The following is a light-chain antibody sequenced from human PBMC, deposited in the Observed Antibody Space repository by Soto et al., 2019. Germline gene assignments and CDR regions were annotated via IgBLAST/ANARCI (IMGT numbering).Light chain of an antibody. J-gene: IGLJ2*01. CDR3: QSYDDSNYVA. V-gene: IGLV6-57*04. CDR2: EGN. Sequence: NFMLTQPHSVSESPGKTVTISCTRSSGSIASYNVQWYQQRPGSAPTTVIYEGNQRPSGVPDRFSGNIDSSSNSASLAISGLKTEAEADDYCQSYDDSNYVAFGGGTKLTVL. CDR1: SGSIASYN.